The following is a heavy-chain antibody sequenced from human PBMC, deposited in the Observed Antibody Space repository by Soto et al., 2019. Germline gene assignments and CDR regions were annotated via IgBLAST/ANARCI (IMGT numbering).Heavy chain of an antibody. CDR3: AKGRGGSGSLTPRVDF. V-gene: IGHV3-23*01. Sequence: EVQLLESGGGLVQPGGALRLSCAASGFTFNNYAMTWVRQAPGKGLEWVSAISGGGDTTSYADNVKGRFTVSRDGSKNTLYLQMSSLRAEDTALYYCAKGRGGSGSLTPRVDFWGQGPLVTVSS. D-gene: IGHD3-10*01. CDR2: ISGGGDTT. J-gene: IGHJ4*02. CDR1: GFTFNNYA.